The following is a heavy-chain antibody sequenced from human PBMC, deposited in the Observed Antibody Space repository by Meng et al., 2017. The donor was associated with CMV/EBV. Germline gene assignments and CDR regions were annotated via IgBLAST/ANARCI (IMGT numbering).Heavy chain of an antibody. V-gene: IGHV3-30*02. CDR2: IRYDGSNK. Sequence: SLKISFAASGFTFCSYGMHLVRQAPGKGLEWVAFIRYDGSNKYYADSVKGRFTISRDNSNNTLYLQMNSLRAEDTAVYYCAKPIRFLEWLNGMDVWGQGTTVTVSS. J-gene: IGHJ6*02. D-gene: IGHD3-3*01. CDR1: GFTFCSYG. CDR3: AKPIRFLEWLNGMDV.